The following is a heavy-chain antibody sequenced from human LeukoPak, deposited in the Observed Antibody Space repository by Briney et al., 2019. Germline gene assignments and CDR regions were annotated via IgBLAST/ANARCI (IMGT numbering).Heavy chain of an antibody. CDR3: ARDGVICSSTTCYAEYFQH. D-gene: IGHD2-2*01. V-gene: IGHV7-4-1*02. Sequence: ASVKVSCKASGYTFTGYYMHWVRQAPGQGLEWMGWINTNTGNPTYAQGFTGRFVFSLDTSVSTAYLQISSLKAEDTAVYYCARDGVICSSTTCYAEYFQHWGQGTLVTVSS. J-gene: IGHJ1*01. CDR1: GYTFTGYY. CDR2: INTNTGNP.